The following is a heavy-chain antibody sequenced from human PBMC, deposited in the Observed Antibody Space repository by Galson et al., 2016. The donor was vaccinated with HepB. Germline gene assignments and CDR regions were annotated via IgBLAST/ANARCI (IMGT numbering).Heavy chain of an antibody. CDR3: ARQSNYGGNSDFDY. D-gene: IGHD4-23*01. CDR2: IYYSGNT. J-gene: IGHJ4*02. V-gene: IGHV4-39*01. Sequence: LEWVGSIYYSGNTYYNPSLKSRVTISVDTSKNQFSLKLSSVTAADTAVYYCARQSNYGGNSDFDYWDQGTLATVSS.